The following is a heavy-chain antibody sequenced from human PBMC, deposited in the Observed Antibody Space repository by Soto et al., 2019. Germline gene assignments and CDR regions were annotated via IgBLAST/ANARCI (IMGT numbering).Heavy chain of an antibody. V-gene: IGHV4-4*07. J-gene: IGHJ6*02. CDR3: ARLRGYSSSSAWETYYYYGMDV. CDR2: IYTSGST. Sequence: ETLSLTCTVSGGSISSYYWSWIRQPAGKGLEWIGRIYTSGSTNYNPSLKSRVTMSVDTSKNQFSLKLSSVTAADTAVYYCARLRGYSSSSAWETYYYYGMDVWGQGTTVTVSS. CDR1: GGSISSYY. D-gene: IGHD6-6*01.